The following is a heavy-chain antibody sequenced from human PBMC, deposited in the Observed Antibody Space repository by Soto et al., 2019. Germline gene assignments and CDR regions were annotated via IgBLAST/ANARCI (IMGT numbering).Heavy chain of an antibody. CDR3: AGYKRGMDV. CDR1: GGSISSGDYY. D-gene: IGHD1-1*01. CDR2: IYYSGST. J-gene: IGHJ6*02. V-gene: IGHV4-30-4*01. Sequence: QVQLQESGPGLVKPSQTLSLTCTVSGGSISSGDYYWSWIRQPPGKGLEWIGYIYYSGSTYYHPSLLCLVTISVDTSTSQFSLKLRSVNGADTAVYYCAGYKRGMDVRGQGTTVTVSS.